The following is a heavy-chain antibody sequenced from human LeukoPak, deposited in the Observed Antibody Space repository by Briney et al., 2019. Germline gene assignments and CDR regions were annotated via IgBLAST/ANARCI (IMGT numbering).Heavy chain of an antibody. D-gene: IGHD2-15*01. J-gene: IGHJ4*02. CDR3: ARRPCSGGICYSDY. V-gene: IGHV3-21*01. CDR2: ISGSSNCI. Sequence: GGSLRLSCAASEFTFSSYSMNWVRQAPGKGLEWVSSISGSSNCIYYADSVKGRFTISRDNAKNSLYLQMNSLRAEDTAVYYCARRPCSGGICYSDYWGQGTLVTVSS. CDR1: EFTFSSYS.